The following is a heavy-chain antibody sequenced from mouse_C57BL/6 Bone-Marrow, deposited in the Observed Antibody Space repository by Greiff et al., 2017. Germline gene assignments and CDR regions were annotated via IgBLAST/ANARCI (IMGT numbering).Heavy chain of an antibody. J-gene: IGHJ3*01. CDR1: GFTFSDYY. V-gene: IGHV5-12*01. D-gene: IGHD2-4*01. CDR2: ISNGGGST. Sequence: EVQGEESGGGLVQPGGSLKISCAASGFTFSDYYMYWVRQTPEKRLEWVAYISNGGGSTYYPDTVKGRFTLSRDNAKNTLYLQMSRLKSEDTAMYYCARHADGNDYGFAYWGQGTLVTVSA. CDR3: ARHADGNDYGFAY.